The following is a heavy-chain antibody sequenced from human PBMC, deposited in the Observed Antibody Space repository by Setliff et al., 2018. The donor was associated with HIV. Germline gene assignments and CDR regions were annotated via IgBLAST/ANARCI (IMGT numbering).Heavy chain of an antibody. CDR3: ARAIGSGSYHYHY. D-gene: IGHD3-10*01. CDR2: ISPYTGVT. Sequence: ASVKVSCKASGYTFINYGIAWVRQAPGQGLEWMGWISPYTGVTDYAQKLQGRVTMTTDTSTSTAYMELRSLRSDDTAVYYCARAIGSGSYHYHYWGQGTLVTVSS. J-gene: IGHJ4*02. V-gene: IGHV1-18*01. CDR1: GYTFINYG.